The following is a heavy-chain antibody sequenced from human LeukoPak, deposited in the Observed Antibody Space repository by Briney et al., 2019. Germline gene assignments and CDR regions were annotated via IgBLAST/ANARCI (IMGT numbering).Heavy chain of an antibody. CDR2: MNPNSGNT. Sequence: ASVKVSCKASGYTFTSYYMHWVRQAPGQGLEWMGWMNPNSGNTGYAQKFQGRVTMTRNTSISTAYMELSSLRSEDTAVYYCARAEIAAAGPFDYWGQGTLVTVSS. D-gene: IGHD6-13*01. V-gene: IGHV1-8*02. J-gene: IGHJ4*02. CDR1: GYTFTSYY. CDR3: ARAEIAAAGPFDY.